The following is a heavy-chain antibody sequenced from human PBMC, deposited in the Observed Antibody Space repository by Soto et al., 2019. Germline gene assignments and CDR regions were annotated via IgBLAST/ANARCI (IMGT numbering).Heavy chain of an antibody. D-gene: IGHD3-16*01. J-gene: IGHJ5*02. CDR2: MNPNSGIT. CDR3: ARAPTPKEVQFWALQREHGFDP. V-gene: IGHV1-8*01. Sequence: GASVKVSCKASGYTFTSYDINWVRQATGQGLEWMGWMNPNSGITDFAQKFQGRITMTGNTSISTAYMELSSLRSEDTAVYYCARAPTPKEVQFWALQREHGFDPWGQGTLVTVSS. CDR1: GYTFTSYD.